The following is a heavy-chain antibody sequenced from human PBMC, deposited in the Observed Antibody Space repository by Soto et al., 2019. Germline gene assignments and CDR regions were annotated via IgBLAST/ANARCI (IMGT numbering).Heavy chain of an antibody. CDR3: VREDYYGSGSLF. Sequence: EVQLVESGGGLVQPGGSLRLSCAASGFTFSGYWMCWVRQAPGKGLEWVANIKQDGSDIHYLDSVKGRFTISRDNAKDSLYLQMNSLRGDDTAVDYCVREDYYGSGSLFWGQGTLVTVSS. CDR2: IKQDGSDI. J-gene: IGHJ4*02. D-gene: IGHD3-10*01. CDR1: GFTFSGYW. V-gene: IGHV3-7*04.